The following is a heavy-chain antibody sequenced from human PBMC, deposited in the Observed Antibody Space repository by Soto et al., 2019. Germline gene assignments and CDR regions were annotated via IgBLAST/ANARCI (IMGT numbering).Heavy chain of an antibody. CDR3: TRETMTIRLYFDY. Sequence: PVGSRTHSCGHPGFTFSNYAMDLARDAPGKGLEWVAVISYDGSNEYYADSVKGRFTISRDNSKNTLYLQVNSLRAEDTAMYYCTRETMTIRLYFDYWGQGDLVQVSS. CDR2: ISYDGSNE. D-gene: IGHD3-3*01. CDR1: GFTFSNYA. J-gene: IGHJ4*02. V-gene: IGHV3-30-3*01.